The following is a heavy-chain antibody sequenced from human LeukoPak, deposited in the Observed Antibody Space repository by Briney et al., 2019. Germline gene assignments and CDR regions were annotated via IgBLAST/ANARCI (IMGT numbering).Heavy chain of an antibody. V-gene: IGHV3-33*06. CDR1: GFTFSSYG. J-gene: IGHJ5*02. D-gene: IGHD3-10*01. CDR3: AKSGEGAPPDWFDP. Sequence: GRSLRLSCAPSGFTFSSYGMHWVREAPGKGLEWVAVIWYDGSNKYYADSVKGRFTISRDNSKNTLYLQMNSLRAEDTAVYYCAKSGEGAPPDWFDPWGQGTLVTVSS. CDR2: IWYDGSNK.